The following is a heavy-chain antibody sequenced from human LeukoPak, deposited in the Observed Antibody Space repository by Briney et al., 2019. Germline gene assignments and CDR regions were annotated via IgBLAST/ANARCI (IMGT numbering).Heavy chain of an antibody. Sequence: PSETLSLTCTVSGGSISSSSYYWGWIRQPPGKGLEWIGSIYYSGSTYYNPSLKSRVTISVDTSKNQFSLKLSSVTAADTAVYYCASKKSKEIVGATQNRRYYFDYWGQGTLVTVSS. J-gene: IGHJ4*02. D-gene: IGHD1-26*01. CDR1: GGSISSSSYY. CDR2: IYYSGST. CDR3: ASKKSKEIVGATQNRRYYFDY. V-gene: IGHV4-39*01.